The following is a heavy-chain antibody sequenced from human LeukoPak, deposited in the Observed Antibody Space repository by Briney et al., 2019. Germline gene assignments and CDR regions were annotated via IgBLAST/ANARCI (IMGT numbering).Heavy chain of an antibody. V-gene: IGHV4-39*01. J-gene: IGHJ4*02. D-gene: IGHD3-10*01. CDR1: GGSISSSSYY. CDR2: IYYSGST. Sequence: PSETLSLTCTVSGGSISSSSYYWGWIRQPPGKGLEWIGSIYYSGSTYYNPSLKSRVTISVDTSKNQFSLKLSSVTAADTAVYYCARHKFLGSGSFFDYWGQGTLVTVSS. CDR3: ARHKFLGSGSFFDY.